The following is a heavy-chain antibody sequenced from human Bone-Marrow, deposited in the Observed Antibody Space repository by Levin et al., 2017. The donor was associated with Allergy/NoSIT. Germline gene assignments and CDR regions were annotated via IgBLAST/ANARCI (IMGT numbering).Heavy chain of an antibody. J-gene: IGHJ5*01. CDR2: ISNSGATT. Sequence: GESLKISCAASGFTFSSNAMSWVRQAPGKGLEWVSAISNSGATTYYAHSVRGRFTISRDNSKNTLYLQMNGLRAEDTAVYYCAKGDIVVVPVFIGDNWFDSWGQGTLVTVSS. CDR1: GFTFSSNA. CDR3: AKGDIVVVPVFIGDNWFDS. D-gene: IGHD2-2*01. V-gene: IGHV3-23*01.